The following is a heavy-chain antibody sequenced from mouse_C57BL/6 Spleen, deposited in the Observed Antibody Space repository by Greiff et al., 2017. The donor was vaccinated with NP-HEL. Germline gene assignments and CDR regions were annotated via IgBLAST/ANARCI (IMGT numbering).Heavy chain of an antibody. CDR2: IDPENGDT. D-gene: IGHD1-1*01. CDR3: TAGLFYGSPWFAY. Sequence: EVQLVESGAELVRPGASVKLSCTASGFNIKDDYMHWVKQRPEQGLEWIGWIDPENGDTEYASKFQGKATITADTSSNTAYLQLSSLTSEDTAVYYCTAGLFYGSPWFAYWGQGTLVTVSA. J-gene: IGHJ3*01. CDR1: GFNIKDDY. V-gene: IGHV14-4*01.